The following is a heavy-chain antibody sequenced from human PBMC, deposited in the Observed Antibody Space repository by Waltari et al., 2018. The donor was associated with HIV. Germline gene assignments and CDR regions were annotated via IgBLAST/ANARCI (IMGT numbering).Heavy chain of an antibody. CDR2: IYRGVST. CDR3: TRGHGSGSYSFDN. Sequence: EVQLVESGGGLIQPGGSLRLSCAASGFTVSSTYMSWVRQAPGKGLEWVSIIYRGVSTYYADSVKGRLTISRDSSKNTLYLQMNSLRDEDTAVYRCTRGHGSGSYSFDNWGQGTLVIVSS. CDR1: GFTVSSTY. D-gene: IGHD3-10*01. V-gene: IGHV3-53*01. J-gene: IGHJ4*02.